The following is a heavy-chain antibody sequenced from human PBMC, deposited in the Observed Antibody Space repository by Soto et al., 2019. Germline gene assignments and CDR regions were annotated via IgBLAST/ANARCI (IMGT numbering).Heavy chain of an antibody. CDR2: VYWNDNK. D-gene: IGHD5-18*01. J-gene: IGHJ4*02. Sequence: SGPTLVNPTQTLTLTCTFSGFSLTTSQVGVGWIRQPPGKALEWLAHVYWNDNKYYSLSLKNRLTITKDTSNNQVVLTMTNMDPVDTATYYCAHLHPRGYSFDYWGQGALVTVSS. CDR3: AHLHPRGYSFDY. CDR1: GFSLTTSQVG. V-gene: IGHV2-5*01.